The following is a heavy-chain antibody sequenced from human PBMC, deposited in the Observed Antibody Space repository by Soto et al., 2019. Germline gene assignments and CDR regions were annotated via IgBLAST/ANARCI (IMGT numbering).Heavy chain of an antibody. Sequence: GGSLRLSCAASGFTFIGSAMHWVRQASGKGLEWVGRIRSKANSYATAYVASVKGRFTISRDDSKNTAYLQMNSLKTEDTAVYYCTSQGYSYGFVYWGQGTLVTVSS. V-gene: IGHV3-73*01. CDR3: TSQGYSYGFVY. CDR1: GFTFIGSA. D-gene: IGHD5-18*01. J-gene: IGHJ4*02. CDR2: IRSKANSYAT.